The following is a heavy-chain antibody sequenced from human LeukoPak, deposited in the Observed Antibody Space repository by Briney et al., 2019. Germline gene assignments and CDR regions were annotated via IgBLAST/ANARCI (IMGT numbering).Heavy chain of an antibody. V-gene: IGHV3-23*01. D-gene: IGHD2-15*01. Sequence: GGSLRLSCAASGFTLSSYAMSWVRQAPGKGLEWVSAISDTGNTYHADSVKGRFTISRDSSKNTLFLQMNRLRPEDAAVYYCAKAPVTTCRGAFCYPFDYWGLGTRVTVSS. CDR2: ISDTGNT. CDR3: AKAPVTTCRGAFCYPFDY. J-gene: IGHJ4*02. CDR1: GFTLSSYA.